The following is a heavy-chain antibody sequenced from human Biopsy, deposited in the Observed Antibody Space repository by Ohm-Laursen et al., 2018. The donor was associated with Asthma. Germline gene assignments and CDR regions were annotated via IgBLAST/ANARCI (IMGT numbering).Heavy chain of an antibody. Sequence: GSLRLSCAASGFTFGDYWMSWGRQVPGKGLERVANIKHDGSEKNHVDSLKGRFTISRDNAKNSLYLQMNSLRAEDTAVYYCARTFHFWSPYHAEHYQLWGQGTLVTVSS. CDR1: GFTFGDYW. J-gene: IGHJ1*01. CDR2: IKHDGSEK. D-gene: IGHD3-3*02. CDR3: ARTFHFWSPYHAEHYQL. V-gene: IGHV3-7*01.